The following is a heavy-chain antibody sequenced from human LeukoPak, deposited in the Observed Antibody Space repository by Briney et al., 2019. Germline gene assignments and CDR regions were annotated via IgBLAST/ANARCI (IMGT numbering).Heavy chain of an antibody. Sequence: SETLSLTCTVSGGSISSYYWSWIRQPPGKGLEWIGNIYYSGSTNYNPSLKSRVTISVDTSKNQFSLKLSSVTAADTAVYYCARHTEYSNYWTDAFDIWGQGTMVTVSS. CDR1: GGSISSYY. J-gene: IGHJ3*02. V-gene: IGHV4-59*08. CDR2: IYYSGST. D-gene: IGHD4-11*01. CDR3: ARHTEYSNYWTDAFDI.